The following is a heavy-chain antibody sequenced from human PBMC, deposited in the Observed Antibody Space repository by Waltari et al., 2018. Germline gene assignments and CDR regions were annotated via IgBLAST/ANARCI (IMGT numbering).Heavy chain of an antibody. D-gene: IGHD2-15*01. CDR2: IDWDDGK. CDR1: GFSLNTRGVR. V-gene: IGHV2-70*04. Sequence: QMTLRESGPALVKPTQTVTLTCTFSGFSLNTRGVRVSWIRQPPGKALEWLARIDWDDGKFYKASLKTRLTISKDTSKNQVVLTMTNVDPVDTATYFCARTPSDIDWFFVLWGRGTLVTVSS. J-gene: IGHJ2*01. CDR3: ARTPSDIDWFFVL.